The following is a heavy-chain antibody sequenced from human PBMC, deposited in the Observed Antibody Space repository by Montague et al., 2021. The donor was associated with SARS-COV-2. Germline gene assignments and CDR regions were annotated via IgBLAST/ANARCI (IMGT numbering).Heavy chain of an antibody. V-gene: IGHV6-1*01. J-gene: IGHJ4*02. D-gene: IGHD6-13*01. Sequence: CAISGDSVSSHTAAWNWIRQPPSKGLEWLGRTYYRSKWYNDYAVSVKRRISINADTSKNQFSLQLNSVTPEDTAVYYCARGISATNKWGQGTLVTVSS. CDR2: TYYRSKWYN. CDR3: ARGISATNK. CDR1: GDSVSSHTAA.